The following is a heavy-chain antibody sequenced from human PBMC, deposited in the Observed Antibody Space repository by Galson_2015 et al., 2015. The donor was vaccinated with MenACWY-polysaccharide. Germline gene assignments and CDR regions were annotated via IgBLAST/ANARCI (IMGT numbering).Heavy chain of an antibody. CDR2: IRRDGRNI. D-gene: IGHD2-2*01. Sequence: SLRLSCAASGFTFSNYAIHWVRQAPGKGLEWVAFIRRDGRNIYYADSVKGRFIISRDNSKNTLYLQMNSLRAADTAVYFCAKVRSEDIALVPAEYYISMDVWGEGATVAVSS. CDR3: AKVRSEDIALVPAEYYISMDV. CDR1: GFTFSNYA. V-gene: IGHV3-30*02. J-gene: IGHJ6*04.